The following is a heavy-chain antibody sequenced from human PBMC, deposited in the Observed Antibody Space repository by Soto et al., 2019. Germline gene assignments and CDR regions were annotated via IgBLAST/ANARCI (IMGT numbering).Heavy chain of an antibody. J-gene: IGHJ4*02. D-gene: IGHD1-7*01. CDR1: GFTFISYA. Sequence: GGSLRLSCAASGFTFISYAMSWVLQAPGKGLEWVSAISGSSSSTYYADSVKGRFTISRDNAKNTLYLQMNSLRAEDTAVYYCARELGWNYVGFDYWGQGTLVTVSS. V-gene: IGHV3-23*01. CDR2: ISGSSSST. CDR3: ARELGWNYVGFDY.